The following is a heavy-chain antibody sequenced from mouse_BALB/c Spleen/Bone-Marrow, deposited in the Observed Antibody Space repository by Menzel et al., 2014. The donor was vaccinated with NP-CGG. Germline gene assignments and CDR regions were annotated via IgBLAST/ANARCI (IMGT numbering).Heavy chain of an antibody. CDR3: TSCAY. Sequence: QGQLKQSGAELVKPGASVKLSCKASGYTFTGYYMYWVKQRPGQGLEWIGEINPSNGGANFNEKFKSKATLTVDKSSSTAYMQLSSLTSEDSAVYYCTSCAYWGQGTMVTVSA. J-gene: IGHJ3*01. V-gene: IGHV1S81*02. CDR2: INPSNGGA. CDR1: GYTFTGYY.